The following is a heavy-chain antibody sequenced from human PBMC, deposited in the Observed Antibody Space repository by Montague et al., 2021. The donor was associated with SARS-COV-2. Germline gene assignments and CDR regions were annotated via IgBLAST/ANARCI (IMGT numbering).Heavy chain of an antibody. Sequence: SETLSLTCAVYGGSFSGCYWTWIRQSPGKGLEWIAEINHSGTTNYNFNPSLRSRVTISVDTSKNQFSLKLRSVTAADTAVYYCARGRIELSMIVVVMTGASYYMDVWGKGTTVTVPS. J-gene: IGHJ6*03. D-gene: IGHD3-22*01. CDR3: ARGRIELSMIVVVMTGASYYMDV. V-gene: IGHV4-34*01. CDR2: INHSGTT. CDR1: GGSFSGCY.